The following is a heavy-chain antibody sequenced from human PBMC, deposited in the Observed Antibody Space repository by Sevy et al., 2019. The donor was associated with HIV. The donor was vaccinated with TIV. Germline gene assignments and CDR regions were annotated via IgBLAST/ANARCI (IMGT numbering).Heavy chain of an antibody. CDR1: GFAFSSYT. Sequence: GGALRLSCAASGFAFSSYTMNWVRQAPGKGLEWVSSISCSSDYIYYADSVRGRFTISRDNAKKSLYLQMNSLRAEDTAVYYCARDGLGSGTSQNWFDPWGQGTLVTVSS. J-gene: IGHJ5*02. D-gene: IGHD3-10*01. CDR3: ARDGLGSGTSQNWFDP. V-gene: IGHV3-21*01. CDR2: ISCSSDYI.